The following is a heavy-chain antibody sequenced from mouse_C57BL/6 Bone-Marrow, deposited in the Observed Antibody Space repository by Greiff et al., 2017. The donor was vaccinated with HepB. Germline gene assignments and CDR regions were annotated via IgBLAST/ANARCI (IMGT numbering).Heavy chain of an antibody. Sequence: VKLMESGPELVKPGASVKISCKASGYAFSSSWMNWVKQRPGKGLEWIGRIYPGDGDTNYNGKFKGKATLTADKSSSTAYMQLSSLTSEDSAVYFCARRGGSRYYFDYWGQGTTLTVSS. CDR1: GYAFSSSW. CDR3: ARRGGSRYYFDY. D-gene: IGHD1-1*01. V-gene: IGHV1-82*01. CDR2: IYPGDGDT. J-gene: IGHJ2*01.